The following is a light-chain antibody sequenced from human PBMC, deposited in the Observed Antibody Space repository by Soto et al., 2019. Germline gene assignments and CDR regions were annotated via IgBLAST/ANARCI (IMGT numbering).Light chain of an antibody. CDR3: QQRSNWPPWT. Sequence: ESVLTQSPGTLSLSPGERATLSCRSSQSLSSNYLAWYQQKPGQAPRLLIYGASSRATGIPDRFSGSGSGADFTLTISSLEPEDFAVYYCQQRSNWPPWTFGQGTKVDIK. J-gene: IGKJ1*01. V-gene: IGKV3D-20*02. CDR2: GAS. CDR1: QSLSSNY.